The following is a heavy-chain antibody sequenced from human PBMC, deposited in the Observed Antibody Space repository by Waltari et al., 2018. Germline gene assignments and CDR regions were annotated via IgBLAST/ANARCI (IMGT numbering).Heavy chain of an antibody. Sequence: QVHLVQSGAEVKMPGASVKVSCKASGYNFTSYHINWVRQATGQGLEWMGWMNTNTGQTDYAQKFQGRVTMTRDTSISTAYMELSSLTSEDTAVYYCARGITAGFDYWGQGTLITVSS. CDR1: GYNFTSYH. J-gene: IGHJ4*02. CDR3: ARGITAGFDY. CDR2: MNTNTGQT. D-gene: IGHD6-13*01. V-gene: IGHV1-8*01.